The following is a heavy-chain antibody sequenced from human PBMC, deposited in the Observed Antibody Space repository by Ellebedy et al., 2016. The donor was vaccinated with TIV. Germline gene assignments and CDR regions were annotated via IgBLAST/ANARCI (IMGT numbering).Heavy chain of an antibody. CDR1: GITVSSTY. D-gene: IGHD3-22*01. CDR2: IYSGGST. J-gene: IGHJ4*02. Sequence: PGGSLRLSCAASGITVSSTYMHWVRQAPGKGPEWVSVIYSGGSTYYADSVKGRFSISRDNSKNTLYLQMNSLRAEDTAVYYCARPLTGEDYYADFAYWGQGTLVTVSS. CDR3: ARPLTGEDYYADFAY. V-gene: IGHV3-66*04.